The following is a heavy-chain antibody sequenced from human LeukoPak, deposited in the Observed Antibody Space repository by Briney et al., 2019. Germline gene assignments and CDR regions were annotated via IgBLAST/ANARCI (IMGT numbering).Heavy chain of an antibody. D-gene: IGHD2-2*02. CDR3: ARGGVYTGMDA. CDR2: IFHSGVT. Sequence: SETLSLTCGVSGGSINVGGYSWNWILQPPGKGLEWIGNIFHSGVTYYKPSLRSRVAISLDRSKNQVSLNVTSVTAADTAVYYCARGGVYTGMDAWGQGTTVIVSS. V-gene: IGHV4-30-2*01. CDR1: GGSINVGGYS. J-gene: IGHJ6*02.